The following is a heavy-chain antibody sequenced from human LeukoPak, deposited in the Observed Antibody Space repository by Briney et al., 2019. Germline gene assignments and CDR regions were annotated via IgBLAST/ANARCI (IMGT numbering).Heavy chain of an antibody. Sequence: GRSLRLSCAASGFTFSSYAMHWVRQAPGKGLEWVAVISYDGSNKYYADSVKGRFTISRDNSKNTLYLQMNSLRAEDTAVYYCARTTPVAGTPPADDYWGQGTLVTVSS. CDR1: GFTFSSYA. J-gene: IGHJ4*02. CDR2: ISYDGSNK. D-gene: IGHD6-19*01. V-gene: IGHV3-30*04. CDR3: ARTTPVAGTPPADDY.